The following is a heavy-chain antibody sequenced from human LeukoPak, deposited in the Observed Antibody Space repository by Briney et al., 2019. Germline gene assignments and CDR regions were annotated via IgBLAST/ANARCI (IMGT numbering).Heavy chain of an antibody. CDR3: ARATGWGILTGYYRTFDY. Sequence: PSGTLSLTCTVSGGSISSGGYYWGWIRQPPGKGLEWIGNIYYSGSTYYNSSLESRVTISVDTSKNHFSLNLSSVTAADTAVYYCARATGWGILTGYYRTFDYWGQGTLVTVSS. CDR2: IYYSGST. J-gene: IGHJ4*02. V-gene: IGHV4-39*07. D-gene: IGHD3-9*01. CDR1: GGSISSGGYY.